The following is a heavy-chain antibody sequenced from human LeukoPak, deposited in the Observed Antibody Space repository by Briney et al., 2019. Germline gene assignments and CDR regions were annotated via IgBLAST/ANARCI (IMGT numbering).Heavy chain of an antibody. Sequence: GSLRLSCAASGFTFSSYSMNWVRQAPGKGLEWVSSISSSSSYIYYADSVKGRFTISRDNAKNSLYLQMNSLRAEDTAVYYCARVVYGDYETTMLDYWGQGTLVTVSS. D-gene: IGHD4-17*01. J-gene: IGHJ4*02. V-gene: IGHV3-21*01. CDR1: GFTFSSYS. CDR2: ISSSSSYI. CDR3: ARVVYGDYETTMLDY.